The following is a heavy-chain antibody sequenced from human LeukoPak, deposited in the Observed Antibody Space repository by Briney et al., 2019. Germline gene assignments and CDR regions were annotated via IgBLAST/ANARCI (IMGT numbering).Heavy chain of an antibody. D-gene: IGHD1-26*01. Sequence: PGRSLRLSCAASGFTSSSYGMHWVRQAPGKGLEWVAVIWYDGSNKYYADSVKGRFTISRDNSKNTLYLQMNSLRAEDTAVYYCARDDGGSGTSGTFDYWGQGTLVTVSS. CDR3: ARDDGGSGTSGTFDY. CDR2: IWYDGSNK. J-gene: IGHJ4*02. CDR1: GFTSSSYG. V-gene: IGHV3-33*01.